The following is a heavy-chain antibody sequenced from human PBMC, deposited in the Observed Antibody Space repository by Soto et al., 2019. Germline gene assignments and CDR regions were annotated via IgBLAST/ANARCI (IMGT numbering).Heavy chain of an antibody. V-gene: IGHV4-34*01. J-gene: IGHJ5*02. CDR3: ARGYCSSTSCYGRPKNWFDP. Sequence: SETLSLTCAVYGGSFSGCYWSWIRQPPGKGLEWIGEINHSGSTNYNPSLKGRVTISVDTSKNQFSLKLSSVTAADTAVYYCARGYCSSTSCYGRPKNWFDPWGQGTLVTVSS. CDR1: GGSFSGCY. D-gene: IGHD2-2*01. CDR2: INHSGST.